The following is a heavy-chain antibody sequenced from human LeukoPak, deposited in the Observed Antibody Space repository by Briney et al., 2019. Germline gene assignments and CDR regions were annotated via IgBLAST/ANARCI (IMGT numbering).Heavy chain of an antibody. CDR3: AHRYYDLLTGYFSGFDY. Sequence: SGPTLVNPTQTLTLTCSFSGFSLSTSGVGVGWIRQPPGKALERLALIYWNDDKRYSPSLESRLTISKDASTNQVVLTMTNMDPADTATYYCAHRYYDLLTGYFSGFDYWGRGTLVTVSS. V-gene: IGHV2-5*01. CDR1: GFSLSTSGVG. J-gene: IGHJ4*02. D-gene: IGHD3-9*01. CDR2: IYWNDDK.